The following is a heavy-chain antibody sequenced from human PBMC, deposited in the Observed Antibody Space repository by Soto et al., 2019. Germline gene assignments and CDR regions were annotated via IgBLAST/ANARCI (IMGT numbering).Heavy chain of an antibody. CDR1: RFAFNNQD. D-gene: IGHD6-19*01. CDR2: ISADATRA. Sequence: GGSLRLSCAASRFAFNNQDMCWVRQAPGKGLEWVSGISADATRAYYRDSVRGRFSISRDNSNNMLYLQMHSLRADDTARYYCAKDAPRPNGWFFFDHWGQGIVVTVSS. J-gene: IGHJ4*02. CDR3: AKDAPRPNGWFFFDH. V-gene: IGHV3-23*01.